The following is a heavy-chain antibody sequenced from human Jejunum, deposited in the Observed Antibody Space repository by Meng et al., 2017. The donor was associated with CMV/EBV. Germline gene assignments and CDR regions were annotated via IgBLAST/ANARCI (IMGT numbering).Heavy chain of an antibody. CDR2: INANTGTP. D-gene: IGHD5-12*01. CDR1: GYTFSSHA. Sequence: CKASGYTFSSHAINWVRQAPGQGLEWMGWINANTGTPTYGRHPTGRFVFSLDSSVNTAYLEISSLEATDTAIYYCARSVHSGYDIFDNWGQGTLVTVSS. CDR3: ARSVHSGYDIFDN. V-gene: IGHV7-4-1*02. J-gene: IGHJ4*02.